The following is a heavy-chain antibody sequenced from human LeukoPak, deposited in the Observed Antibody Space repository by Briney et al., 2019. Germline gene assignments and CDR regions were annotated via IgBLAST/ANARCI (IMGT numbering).Heavy chain of an antibody. CDR3: ARTGRNWGFDY. CDR2: IYHSGST. J-gene: IGHJ4*02. Sequence: SETLSLTCAVSGYSISSGYYWGWIRQPPGKGLEWIGSIYHSGSTYYNPSLKSRVTISVDTSKNHFSLKLSSVTAADTAVYYCARTGRNWGFDYWGQGTLVTVSS. V-gene: IGHV4-38-2*01. D-gene: IGHD7-27*01. CDR1: GYSISSGYY.